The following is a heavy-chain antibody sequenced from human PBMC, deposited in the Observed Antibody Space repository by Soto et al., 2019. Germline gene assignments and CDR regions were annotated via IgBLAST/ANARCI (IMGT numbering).Heavy chain of an antibody. J-gene: IGHJ6*02. CDR3: AKAPAIGYYYGMDV. Sequence: PGGSLRLSCAASGFTFSSYGMHWVRQAPGKGLEWVAVISYDGSNKYYADSVKGRFTISRDNSKNTLYLQMNSLRAEDTAVYYCAKAPAIGYYYGMDVWGQGTTVPVSS. CDR2: ISYDGSNK. CDR1: GFTFSSYG. D-gene: IGHD2-2*02. V-gene: IGHV3-30*18.